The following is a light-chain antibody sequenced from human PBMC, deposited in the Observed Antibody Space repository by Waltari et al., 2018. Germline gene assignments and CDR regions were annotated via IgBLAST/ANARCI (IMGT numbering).Light chain of an antibody. CDR2: CRADSTE. V-gene: IGLV5-45*01. CDR1: SGLDVATFK. Sequence: QAVLTQPASLSASPGASVSLTCTFRSGLDVATFKIYWYQQRPGSPPRFLLKCRADSTEQRGSGVPSRFSVSKDSSANAALLLISGLQSEDEADYYCMILYNDAVVFGGGTKLTVL. J-gene: IGLJ2*01. CDR3: MILYNDAVV.